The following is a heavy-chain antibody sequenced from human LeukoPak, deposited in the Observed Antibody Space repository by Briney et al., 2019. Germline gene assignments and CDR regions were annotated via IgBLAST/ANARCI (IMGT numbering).Heavy chain of an antibody. CDR3: ARGRGGCTHGVCYSQKNSKKYYFDY. D-gene: IGHD2-8*01. J-gene: IGHJ4*02. Sequence: SETLSLTCAVYGGSFSGYYWSWIRQPPGKGLEWIGEINHSRSTNYNPSLKSRVTISVDTSNNQFSLRLSAVPAAETAVYYCARGRGGCTHGVCYSQKNSKKYYFDYWGQGTLVTVSS. CDR2: INHSRST. V-gene: IGHV4-34*01. CDR1: GGSFSGYY.